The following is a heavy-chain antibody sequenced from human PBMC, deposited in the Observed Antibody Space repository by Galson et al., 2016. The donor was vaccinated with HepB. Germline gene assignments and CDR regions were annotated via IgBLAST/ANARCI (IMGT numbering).Heavy chain of an antibody. CDR2: IYSSGST. D-gene: IGHD3-10*01. CDR1: GGSIDNSGYY. CDR3: ARGVSMVRGWLDP. V-gene: IGHV4-39*07. Sequence: SETLSLTCSVSGGSIDNSGYYWGWIRQPPGKGLEWIGRIYSSGSTFYNPSLKSRLTISVDTSNNQFSLRLSSVTAADTAVYYCARGVSMVRGWLDPWGQGTRVTVSS. J-gene: IGHJ5*02.